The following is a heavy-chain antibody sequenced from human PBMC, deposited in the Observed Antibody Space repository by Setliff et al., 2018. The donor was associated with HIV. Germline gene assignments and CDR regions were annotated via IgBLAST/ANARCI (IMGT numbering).Heavy chain of an antibody. CDR1: GGSISGYY. V-gene: IGHV4-4*08. CDR2: IYTSGST. Sequence: PSETLSLTCTVSGGSISGYYWSWIRQPPGKGLEWIGYIYTSGSTNYNPSLKNRVTISVDTSKNTFSLKLSSVAAADTAVYYCAGDRDTSSWSYYWGQGTLVTVSS. CDR3: AGDRDTSSWSYY. D-gene: IGHD6-13*01. J-gene: IGHJ4*02.